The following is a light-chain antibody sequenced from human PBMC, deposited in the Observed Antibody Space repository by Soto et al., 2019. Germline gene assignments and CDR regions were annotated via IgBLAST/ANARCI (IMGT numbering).Light chain of an antibody. V-gene: IGKV3-20*01. CDR2: GAS. J-gene: IGKJ1*01. Sequence: EIVLTQSPGTLSLSPGERATLSCRASQSGSGGYLAWYQQKPGQSPKLLIYGASSRAAGIPDRFGGSGSGTDFTLTISRLEPEDTAVYYCQQYGTLEAWTFGQGTKVEIK. CDR1: QSGSGGY. CDR3: QQYGTLEAWT.